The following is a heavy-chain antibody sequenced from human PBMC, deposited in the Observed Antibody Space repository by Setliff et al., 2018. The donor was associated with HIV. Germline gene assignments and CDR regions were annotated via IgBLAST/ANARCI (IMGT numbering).Heavy chain of an antibody. CDR3: ARSTVGAGASFP. Sequence: PSETLSPTCTVSGDSINTHYWSWIRQTPGKGLEWIGCISHSGNTNFNPYLNSRVTISLDTSKNQFSLRLTSLTAAYTAIYYCARSTVGAGASFPWGRGILVTVSS. CDR1: GDSINTHY. J-gene: IGHJ5*02. CDR2: ISHSGNT. V-gene: IGHV4-59*11. D-gene: IGHD1-26*01.